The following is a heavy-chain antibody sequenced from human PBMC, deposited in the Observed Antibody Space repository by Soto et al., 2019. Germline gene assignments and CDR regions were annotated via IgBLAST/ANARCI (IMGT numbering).Heavy chain of an antibody. V-gene: IGHV3-9*01. CDR2: ISWNSGSI. Sequence: DVQLVESGGGLVQPGRSLRLSCAASGFTFDDYAMHWVRQAPGKGLEWVSGISWNSGSIGYADSVKGRFTISRDNAKNSLYLQMNSLRAEDTALYYCAKTVAARYYYYYMDVWGKGTTVTVSS. J-gene: IGHJ6*03. CDR1: GFTFDDYA. CDR3: AKTVAARYYYYYMDV. D-gene: IGHD6-6*01.